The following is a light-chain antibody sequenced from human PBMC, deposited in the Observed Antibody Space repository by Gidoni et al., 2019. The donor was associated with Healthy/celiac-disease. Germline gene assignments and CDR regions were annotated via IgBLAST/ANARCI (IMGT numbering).Light chain of an antibody. Sequence: EIVLTQPPATLSVSPGERATLSCRASQSVISNLAWSQQKPGQAPRLLLYGASTTATGIPARFSGSGSGTEFTLTISSLQSEDFAVYYCQQYNNWPPCSFGQGTKLEIK. J-gene: IGKJ2*04. V-gene: IGKV3-15*01. CDR3: QQYNNWPPCS. CDR1: QSVISN. CDR2: GAS.